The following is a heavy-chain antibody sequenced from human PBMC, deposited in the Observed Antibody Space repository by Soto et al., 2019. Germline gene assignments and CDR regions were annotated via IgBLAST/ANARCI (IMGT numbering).Heavy chain of an antibody. CDR3: ARGTADILN. D-gene: IGHD2-15*01. CDR1: GFTFSSAW. CDR2: VKSKIDGGTT. J-gene: IGHJ4*02. Sequence: EVQLVESGGGLVKPGGSLRLSCAASGFTFSSAWMNWVRQAPGKGLEWVGRVKSKIDGGTTANAAPVKGRFSISRDDAKNTLYLKMNSLKTEDTAVYYCARGTADILNWGQGALVTVSS. V-gene: IGHV3-15*07.